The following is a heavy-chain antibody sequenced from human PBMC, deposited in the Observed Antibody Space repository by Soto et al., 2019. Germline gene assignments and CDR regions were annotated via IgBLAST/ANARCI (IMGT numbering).Heavy chain of an antibody. J-gene: IGHJ4*02. D-gene: IGHD1-26*01. CDR2: ISAYNGNT. Sequence: QVQLVQSGAEVKKPGASVKVSCKASGYTFTSYGISWVRQAPGQGLEWMGWISAYNGNTNYAQKLQGRVTMTTDTSTSTADMELTGLRSNDTAVYYCARAPPRRIVGATGAYWGQGTLVTVSS. CDR3: ARAPPRRIVGATGAY. V-gene: IGHV1-18*01. CDR1: GYTFTSYG.